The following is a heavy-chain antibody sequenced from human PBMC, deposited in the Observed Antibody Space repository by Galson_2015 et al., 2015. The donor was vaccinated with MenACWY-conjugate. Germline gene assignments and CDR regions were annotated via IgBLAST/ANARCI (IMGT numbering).Heavy chain of an antibody. D-gene: IGHD1-26*01. V-gene: IGHV5-10-1*01. Sequence: QSGAEVKKPGESLRISCKGSGYSFPSYWISWVRQMPGKGLEWMGRIDPSDSYTNYSPSFQGHVTISADKSISTAYLQWSSLKASDTAMYYCARHMKWELTDWYFDLWGRGTLVTVSS. CDR1: GYSFPSYW. J-gene: IGHJ2*01. CDR2: IDPSDSYT. CDR3: ARHMKWELTDWYFDL.